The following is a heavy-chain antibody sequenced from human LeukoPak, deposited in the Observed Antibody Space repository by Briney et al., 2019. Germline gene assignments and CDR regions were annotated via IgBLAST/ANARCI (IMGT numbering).Heavy chain of an antibody. V-gene: IGHV3-23*01. D-gene: IGHD3-10*01. J-gene: IGHJ4*02. CDR1: GFSVTSFY. CDR2: ISADSAAT. CDR3: ARKSASGNYPLDY. Sequence: GGSLRLSCAVSGFSVTSFYMSWVRQAPGKGLEWVSVISADSAATFYADSVKGRFTISRDNGRNTVFLQMSSLRAEDTALYYCARKSASGNYPLDYWGQGTLVTVSS.